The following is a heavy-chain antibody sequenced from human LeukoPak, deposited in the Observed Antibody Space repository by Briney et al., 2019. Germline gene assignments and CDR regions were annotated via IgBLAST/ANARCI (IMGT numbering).Heavy chain of an antibody. CDR1: GFTFSSYG. V-gene: IGHV3-30*18. J-gene: IGHJ4*02. D-gene: IGHD2-2*01. Sequence: PGGSVRLSCAASGFTFSSYGMHWVRQAPGKGLEWVAVISHDGSDKYYADSEKGRFTISRDNSKNTLYLQMNSLRTDDTAVYYCAKDETNVVVPAAMDYWGQGTLVTVSS. CDR3: AKDETNVVVPAAMDY. CDR2: ISHDGSDK.